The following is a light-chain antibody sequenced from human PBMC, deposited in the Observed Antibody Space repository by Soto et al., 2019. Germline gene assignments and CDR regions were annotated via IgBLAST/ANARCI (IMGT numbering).Light chain of an antibody. V-gene: IGKV3-11*01. CDR2: DAS. CDR1: QSVSSY. Sequence: EIVLTQSPATLSLSPGARATLSCRASQSVSSYLAWYQQKPGQAPRLLIYDASNRATGIPARFSGSGSGTDFALTISSLEPEDCAVYYCQQRSNWPPYTFGHGPKLAIK. CDR3: QQRSNWPPYT. J-gene: IGKJ2*01.